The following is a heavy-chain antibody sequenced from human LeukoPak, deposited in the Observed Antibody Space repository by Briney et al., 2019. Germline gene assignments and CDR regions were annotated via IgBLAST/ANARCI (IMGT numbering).Heavy chain of an antibody. CDR2: ISSNGGST. D-gene: IGHD5-18*01. V-gene: IGHV3-64D*09. Sequence: GGSLRLSCSASGFTFSSYAMHCVRQAPGKGLEYVSAISSNGGSTYYADSVKGRFTISRDNSKNTLYLQMSSLRAEDTAVYYCVKDPGYGTKYYFDYWGQGTLVTVSS. J-gene: IGHJ4*02. CDR1: GFTFSSYA. CDR3: VKDPGYGTKYYFDY.